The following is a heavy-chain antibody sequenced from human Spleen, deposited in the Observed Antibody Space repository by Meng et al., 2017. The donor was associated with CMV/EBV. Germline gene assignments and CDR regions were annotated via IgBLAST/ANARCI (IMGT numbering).Heavy chain of an antibody. CDR3: ARQGDSGWYTVDY. Sequence: KVSCKGSGYTFTKYWIAWVRQMPGKGLEWMGIIYPGDSDTRYSPSFQGQVTISADKSINTAYLQWSGLKASDSAMYFCARQGDSGWYTVDYWGQGTQVTVSS. CDR1: GYTFTKYW. CDR2: IYPGDSDT. J-gene: IGHJ4*02. D-gene: IGHD6-19*01. V-gene: IGHV5-51*01.